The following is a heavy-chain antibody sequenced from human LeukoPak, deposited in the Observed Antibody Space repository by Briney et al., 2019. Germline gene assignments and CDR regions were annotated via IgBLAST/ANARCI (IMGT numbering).Heavy chain of an antibody. D-gene: IGHD2-8*01. CDR1: GFTFDDYT. CDR2: ISWDGGST. J-gene: IGHJ3*02. CDR3: AKGPAWGLYATDAFDI. Sequence: PGGSLRLSCAASGFTFDDYTMHWVRQAPGKGLEWVSLISWDGGSTYYADSVKGRFTISRDNSKNTLYLQMNSLRAEDTAVYYCAKGPAWGLYATDAFDIWGQGTMVTVSS. V-gene: IGHV3-43*01.